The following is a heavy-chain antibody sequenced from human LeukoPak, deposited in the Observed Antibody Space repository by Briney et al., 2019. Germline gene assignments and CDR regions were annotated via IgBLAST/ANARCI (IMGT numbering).Heavy chain of an antibody. J-gene: IGHJ4*02. D-gene: IGHD3-22*01. CDR2: IYYSGST. CDR3: ARSGYYDSSGYSFFDY. V-gene: IGHV4-31*03. Sequence: SETLSLTCTVSGGSISSGGYYWSWIRQHPGKGLEWIGYIYYSGSTYYNPSLKSRVTISADTSKNQFSLKLSSVTAADTAVYYCARSGYYDSSGYSFFDYWGQGTLVTVSS. CDR1: GGSISSGGYY.